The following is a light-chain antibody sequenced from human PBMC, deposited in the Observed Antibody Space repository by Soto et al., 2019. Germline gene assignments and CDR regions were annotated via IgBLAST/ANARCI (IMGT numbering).Light chain of an antibody. V-gene: IGLV2-14*01. CDR2: DVS. Sequence: QSALTQPASVSGSPGQSITISCTGSDVGAYRYVSWYQQHPGKAPRLMIYDVSNRPSGVSDRFSGSKSGNTASLTISGFQPEDEAYFFCSSYTGGNARVVFGGGTKLTVL. CDR3: SSYTGGNARVV. CDR1: SDVGAYRY. J-gene: IGLJ2*01.